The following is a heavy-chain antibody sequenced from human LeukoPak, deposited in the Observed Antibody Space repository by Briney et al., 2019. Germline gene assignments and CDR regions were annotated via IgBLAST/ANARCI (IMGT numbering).Heavy chain of an antibody. CDR2: IDPSGGST. CDR1: GYTFTSNY. V-gene: IGHV1-46*01. Sequence: SVKVSFKXSGYTFTSNYIHWVRRAPGQGLEWMAVIDPSGGSTSFAQKFQGRVTVTRDTSTSIVYLDLSALRSEDTAVYYCARDRSLVFPNQYYGMDVWGQGTTVTVSS. J-gene: IGHJ6*02. CDR3: ARDRSLVFPNQYYGMDV. D-gene: IGHD1-26*01.